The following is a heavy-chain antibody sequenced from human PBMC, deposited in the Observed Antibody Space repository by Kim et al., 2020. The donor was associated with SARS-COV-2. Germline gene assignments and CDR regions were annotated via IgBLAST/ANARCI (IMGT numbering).Heavy chain of an antibody. V-gene: IGHV3-64D*06. D-gene: IGHD5-12*01. Sequence: GGSLRLYCSASGFTFSSYAMHWVRQAPGKGLEYVSAISSNGGSTYYADSVKGRFTISRDNSKNTLYLQMSSLRAEDTAVYYCVKKGWDILRRYYFDYWGQGTLVTVSS. CDR3: VKKGWDILRRYYFDY. CDR2: ISSNGGST. CDR1: GFTFSSYA. J-gene: IGHJ4*02.